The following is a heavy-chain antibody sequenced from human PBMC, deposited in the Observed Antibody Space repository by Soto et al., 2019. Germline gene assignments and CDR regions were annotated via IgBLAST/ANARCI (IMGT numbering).Heavy chain of an antibody. CDR1: GGTFSSYA. CDR2: IMPIFGTA. V-gene: IGHV1-69*01. J-gene: IGHJ4*02. Sequence: QVQLVQSGAEVKKPRSSVKVSCKASGGTFSSYAISWVRRAPGQGLECMGGIMPIFGTANYVQKLQGRVTINADESTSTAYMELSSLRSEDTAVYYCARLVLYTAMVTDYFDYWGQGTLVTVSS. D-gene: IGHD5-18*01. CDR3: ARLVLYTAMVTDYFDY.